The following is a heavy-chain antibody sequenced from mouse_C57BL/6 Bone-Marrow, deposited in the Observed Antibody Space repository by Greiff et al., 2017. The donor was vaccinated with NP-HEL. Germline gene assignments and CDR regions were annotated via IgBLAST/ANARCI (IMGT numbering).Heavy chain of an antibody. Sequence: DVMLVESGGGLVQPGESLKLSCESNEYEFPSHDMSWVRKTPEKRLELVAAINSDGGSTYYPDTMERRFIISRDNTKKTLYLQMSSLRSEDTALYYCARHAYGNYLAWFAYWGQGTLVTVSA. V-gene: IGHV5-2*01. CDR3: ARHAYGNYLAWFAY. J-gene: IGHJ3*01. CDR1: EYEFPSHD. D-gene: IGHD2-1*01. CDR2: INSDGGST.